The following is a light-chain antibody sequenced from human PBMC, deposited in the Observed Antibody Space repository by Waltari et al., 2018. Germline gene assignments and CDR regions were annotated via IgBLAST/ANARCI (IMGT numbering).Light chain of an antibody. CDR2: RNN. Sequence: QSVLTQPPSASGTPGQRVSMSCSGSSSNIGRSSVSWYQQVPGTAPKLLIYRNNQRPCGVPDRFSGSKCGTSASLAISGLRSEDEADYYCAAWDDSLSGRFFGSGTKVTVL. V-gene: IGLV1-47*01. J-gene: IGLJ1*01. CDR3: AAWDDSLSGRF. CDR1: SSNIGRSS.